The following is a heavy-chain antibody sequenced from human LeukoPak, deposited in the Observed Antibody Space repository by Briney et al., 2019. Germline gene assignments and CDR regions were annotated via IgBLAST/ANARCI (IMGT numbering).Heavy chain of an antibody. J-gene: IGHJ6*02. D-gene: IGHD2-15*01. Sequence: GASVKVSCKTSGYTFGDSGLNWVRQAPGQGLEWMGWISGYNGNTNYAQKLQGRVTMTTDTSTSTAYMELRSLRSDDTAVYYCARERGVYCSGGSCYSGVYYYYGMDVWGQGTTVTVSS. CDR2: ISGYNGNT. V-gene: IGHV1-18*01. CDR3: ARERGVYCSGGSCYSGVYYYYGMDV. CDR1: GYTFGDSG.